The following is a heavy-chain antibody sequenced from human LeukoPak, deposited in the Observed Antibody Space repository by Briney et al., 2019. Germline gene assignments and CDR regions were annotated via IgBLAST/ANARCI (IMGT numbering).Heavy chain of an antibody. CDR1: GGTFSSYA. J-gene: IGHJ2*01. Sequence: ASVKVSCKASGGTFSSYAISWVRQAPGQGLEWMGGIIPIFGTANYAQKFQGRVTITTDESTSTAYMELSSLRSEDTAVYYCARRPYYYDSTGLHWYFDLWVRGTLVTVSS. CDR3: ARRPYYYDSTGLHWYFDL. D-gene: IGHD3-22*01. V-gene: IGHV1-69*05. CDR2: IIPIFGTA.